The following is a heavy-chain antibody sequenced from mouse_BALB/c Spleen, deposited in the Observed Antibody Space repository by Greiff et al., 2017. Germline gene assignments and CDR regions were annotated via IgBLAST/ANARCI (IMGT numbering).Heavy chain of an antibody. CDR3: ARRDPWYFDV. Sequence: VQLQQSGAELVKPGASVKLSCKASGYTFTSYWMHWVKQRPGQGLEWIGEIDPSDSYTNYNQKFKGKATLNVDKSSSTAYMQLSSLTSEDSAVYYCARRDPWYFDVWGAGTTVTVSS. V-gene: IGHV1-69*02. CDR2: IDPSDSYT. CDR1: GYTFTSYW. J-gene: IGHJ1*01.